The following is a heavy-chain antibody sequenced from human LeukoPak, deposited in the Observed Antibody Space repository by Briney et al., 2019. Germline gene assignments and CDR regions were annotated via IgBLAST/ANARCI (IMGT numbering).Heavy chain of an antibody. D-gene: IGHD3-22*01. J-gene: IGHJ3*02. V-gene: IGHV5-51*01. CDR1: GHSFTSYW. CDR2: IYPGDSDT. Sequence: GESLKISCKGSGHSFTSYWIGWVRQMPGKGLEWMGIIYPGDSDTRYSPSFQGQVTISADKSISTAYLQWSSLKASDTAMYYCARQSYYDSSGYSPLSAFDIWGQGTMVTVSS. CDR3: ARQSYYDSSGYSPLSAFDI.